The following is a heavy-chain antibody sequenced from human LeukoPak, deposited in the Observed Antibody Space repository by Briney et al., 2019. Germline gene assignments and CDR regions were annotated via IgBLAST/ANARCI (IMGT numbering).Heavy chain of an antibody. CDR3: ARTRITIFEPAEEGGGNDAFDI. CDR1: GGSISSYY. CDR2: IYYSGST. V-gene: IGHV4-59*01. J-gene: IGHJ3*02. Sequence: SETLSLTCTVSGGSISSYYWNWIRQPPGKGLEWIGYIYYSGSTNYNPSLKSRVTISLDTSKNQFSLNLTSVTAADTAVYYCARTRITIFEPAEEGGGNDAFDIWGQGTMVTVSS. D-gene: IGHD3-3*01.